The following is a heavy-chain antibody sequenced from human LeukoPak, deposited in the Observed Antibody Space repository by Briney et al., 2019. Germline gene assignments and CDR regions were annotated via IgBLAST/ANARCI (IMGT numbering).Heavy chain of an antibody. J-gene: IGHJ4*02. D-gene: IGHD3-22*01. CDR3: ARVSSGGYFHTYYFDY. CDR1: GGSISGYY. V-gene: IGHV4-59*01. Sequence: PSETLSLTCTVSGGSISGYYWSWIRQPPGEGLEWIGYIRYSGTTNYSPSLKSRATISVDTSKNQFSLNLISVTAADTAIYYCARVSSGGYFHTYYFDYWGQGTLVTVSS. CDR2: IRYSGTT.